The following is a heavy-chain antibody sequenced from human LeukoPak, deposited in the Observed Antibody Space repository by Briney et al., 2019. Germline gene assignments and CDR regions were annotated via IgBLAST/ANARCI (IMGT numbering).Heavy chain of an antibody. Sequence: PGRSLRLSCAASGFTFNTHGMHWVRQAPGKGLEWVAVIWYDGSQKYYVDSVKGRFTISRDNSKNTLYLQMNSLRAEDTAVYYCAKENIVVVTLPGYFDYWGQGTLVTVSS. J-gene: IGHJ4*02. CDR2: IWYDGSQK. CDR1: GFTFNTHG. D-gene: IGHD2-21*02. V-gene: IGHV3-33*06. CDR3: AKENIVVVTLPGYFDY.